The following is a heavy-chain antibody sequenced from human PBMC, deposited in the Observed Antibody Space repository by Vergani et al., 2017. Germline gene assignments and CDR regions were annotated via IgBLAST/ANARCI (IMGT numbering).Heavy chain of an antibody. J-gene: IGHJ4*02. Sequence: EVQLVESGGGLVQPGRSLRLSCAASGFTFDDYAMHWVRQAPGKGLEWVSGISGSGGSTYYADSVKGRFTISRDNSKNTLYLQMNSLRAEDTAVYYCAKLTDPHFDYWGQGTLVTVSS. D-gene: IGHD2-8*02. CDR1: GFTFDDYA. CDR2: ISGSGGST. V-gene: IGHV3-23*04. CDR3: AKLTDPHFDY.